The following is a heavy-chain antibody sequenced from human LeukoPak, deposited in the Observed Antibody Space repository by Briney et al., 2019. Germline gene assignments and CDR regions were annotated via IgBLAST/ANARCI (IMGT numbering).Heavy chain of an antibody. D-gene: IGHD2-21*02. CDR2: ISSSSSYI. J-gene: IGHJ4*02. V-gene: IGHV3-21*01. CDR3: AVHIVVVTATTPHY. Sequence: PGGSLRLSCAASGFTFSSYSMNWVRQAPGKGLEWVSSISSSSSYIYYADSVKGRFTISRDNAKNSLYLQMNSLRAEDTAVYYCAVHIVVVTATTPHYWGQGTLVTVSS. CDR1: GFTFSSYS.